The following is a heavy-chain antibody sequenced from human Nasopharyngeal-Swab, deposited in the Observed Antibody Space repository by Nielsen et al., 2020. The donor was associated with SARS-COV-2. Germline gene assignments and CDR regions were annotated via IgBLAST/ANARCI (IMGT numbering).Heavy chain of an antibody. D-gene: IGHD2-2*01. V-gene: IGHV4-34*01. J-gene: IGHJ6*03. CDR3: ARADIVVVPAAPIYYMDV. CDR2: INPSGRT. Sequence: RQAPGKGLEWIGEINPSGRTNYPPSLKSRFPISVDTSKNQFSLKLSSVTAADTAVYYCARADIVVVPAAPIYYMDVWGKGTTVTVSS.